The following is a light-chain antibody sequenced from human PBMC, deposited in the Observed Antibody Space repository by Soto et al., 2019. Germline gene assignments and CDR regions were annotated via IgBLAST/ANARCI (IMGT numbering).Light chain of an antibody. Sequence: EIVLTKSPATLPLSPGERATLSCRASQSVSRYLAWYQQKPGQAPRLLIYDASNRATGIPARFSGSGSGTDFTLTISSLEPEGVAVYYCQRRSNWITFGQGTRLHIK. CDR2: DAS. CDR3: QRRSNWIT. CDR1: QSVSRY. V-gene: IGKV3-11*01. J-gene: IGKJ5*01.